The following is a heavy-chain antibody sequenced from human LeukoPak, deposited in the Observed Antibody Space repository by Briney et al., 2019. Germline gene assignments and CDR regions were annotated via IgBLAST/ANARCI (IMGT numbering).Heavy chain of an antibody. D-gene: IGHD2-15*01. CDR2: ISHSGST. J-gene: IGHJ5*02. CDR3: ARDQGHCSGGSCLNWFDP. V-gene: IGHV4-30-2*01. Sequence: PSQTLSLTCAVSGGSISSGGYSWRWIRHPPGKGLEGIGYISHSGSTYYNPSLKSRVTISVDRSKNQFSLKLSSVTAADTAVYYCARDQGHCSGGSCLNWFDPWGQGTLVTVSS. CDR1: GGSISSGGYS.